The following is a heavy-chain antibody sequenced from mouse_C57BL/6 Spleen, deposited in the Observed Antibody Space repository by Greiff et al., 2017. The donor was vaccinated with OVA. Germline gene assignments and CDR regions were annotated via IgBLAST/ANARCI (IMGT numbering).Heavy chain of an antibody. Sequence: EVMLVESGGGLVQPKGSLKLSCAASGFSFNTYAMNWVRQAPGKGLEWVARIRSKSNNYATYYADSVKDRFTISRDDSESMLYLQMNNLKTEDTAMYYCVHEGYAMDYWGQGTSVTVSS. J-gene: IGHJ4*01. CDR2: IRSKSNNYAT. CDR3: VHEGYAMDY. V-gene: IGHV10-1*01. CDR1: GFSFNTYA.